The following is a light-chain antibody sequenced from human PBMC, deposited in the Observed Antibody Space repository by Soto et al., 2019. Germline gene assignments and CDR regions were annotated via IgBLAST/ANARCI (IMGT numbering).Light chain of an antibody. Sequence: SSELTQPPSVSVAPGKTASVACGGSNIGSKSVHWYQKKSGQAPVLVMYYDSDRPSGIPERFSGSNSGNTATLTISRVDDGDEADYYCQGWDISSGHVVFGGGTKLTVL. J-gene: IGLJ3*02. CDR3: QGWDISSGHVV. CDR1: NIGSKS. V-gene: IGLV3-21*01. CDR2: YDS.